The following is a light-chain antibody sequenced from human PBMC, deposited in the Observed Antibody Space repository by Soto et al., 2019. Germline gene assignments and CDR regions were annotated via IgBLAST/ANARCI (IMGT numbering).Light chain of an antibody. Sequence: YELTQPASVSVAPGQTAMITCGGDNVGGKSVQWYQQKPGQAPVLVLYDARDRPSWIPERFSGSNSGKTATLVISSVEAGDEADFYCQVWDTITDQYIFGSGTRSPS. CDR1: NVGGKS. CDR3: QVWDTITDQYI. J-gene: IGLJ1*01. CDR2: DAR. V-gene: IGLV3-21*02.